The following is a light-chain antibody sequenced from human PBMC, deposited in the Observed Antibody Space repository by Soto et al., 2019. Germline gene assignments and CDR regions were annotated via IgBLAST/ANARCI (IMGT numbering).Light chain of an antibody. Sequence: IVLTQSPGTLSLSPWERATLSCRASQSVSSSYLAWYQQKPGQAPRLLIYGASSRATGIPDRFSGSGSGTDFTLTISRLEPEDFAVYYCQQYGSSLWTFGQGTKVDIK. CDR2: GAS. V-gene: IGKV3-20*01. CDR3: QQYGSSLWT. J-gene: IGKJ1*01. CDR1: QSVSSSY.